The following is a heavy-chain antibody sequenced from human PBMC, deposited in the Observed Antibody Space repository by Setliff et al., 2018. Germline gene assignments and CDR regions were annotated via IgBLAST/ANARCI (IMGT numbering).Heavy chain of an antibody. CDR3: ARESRFGYSGYDCAFDY. V-gene: IGHV4-4*08. J-gene: IGHJ4*02. CDR1: GGSISNFY. D-gene: IGHD5-12*01. Sequence: PSETLSLTCSASGGSISNFYWSWIRQPPGKGLEWIGSISPGRSINYNPSLRSRVTISGDTSKNQISLNLSSVTAADTALYYCARESRFGYSGYDCAFDYWGQGMLVTVSS. CDR2: ISPGRSI.